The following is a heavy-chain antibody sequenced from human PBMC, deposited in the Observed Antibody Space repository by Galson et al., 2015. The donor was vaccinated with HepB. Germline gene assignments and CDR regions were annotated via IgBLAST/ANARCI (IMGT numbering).Heavy chain of an antibody. CDR1: GFTFSSYA. V-gene: IGHV3-30-3*01. CDR3: ARGGKVVPAALGY. D-gene: IGHD2-2*01. CDR2: ISYDGSNK. Sequence: SLRLSCAASGFTFSSYAMHWVRQAPGKGLEWVAVISYDGSNKYYADSVKGRFTISRDNSKNTLYLQMNSLRAEDTAVYYCARGGKVVPAALGYWGQGTLVTVSS. J-gene: IGHJ4*02.